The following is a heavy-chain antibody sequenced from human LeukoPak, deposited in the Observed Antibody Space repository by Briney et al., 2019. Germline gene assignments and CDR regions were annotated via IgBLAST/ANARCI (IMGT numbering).Heavy chain of an antibody. J-gene: IGHJ4*02. V-gene: IGHV3-30*01. CDR1: GFTFSNYA. Sequence: PGKSLRLSCAASGFTFSNYAMHWVRQAPGKGLEWVSLISSGGTYEYYADSVKGRFTISTANSTNSLYLQLNSLRAEDTAVYHCARDSTYYYDSGSSGPHYFDNWGQGTLVTVSS. CDR3: ARDSTYYYDSGSSGPHYFDN. CDR2: ISSGGTYE. D-gene: IGHD3-10*01.